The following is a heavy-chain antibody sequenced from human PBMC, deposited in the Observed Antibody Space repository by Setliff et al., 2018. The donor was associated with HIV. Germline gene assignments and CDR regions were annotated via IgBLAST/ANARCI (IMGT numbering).Heavy chain of an antibody. V-gene: IGHV4-39*07. CDR3: ARGVAAAGL. J-gene: IGHJ4*02. CDR2: IFYSGHT. Sequence: TLSLTCTVSGGSITRSSYYWAWIRQPPGKGLEWIGNIFYSGHTFYNPSLRSRVTISVDTSKNQFSLKLSSVTAADTAVYYCARGVAAAGLWGQGTLVTAPQ. D-gene: IGHD6-13*01. CDR1: GGSITRSSYY.